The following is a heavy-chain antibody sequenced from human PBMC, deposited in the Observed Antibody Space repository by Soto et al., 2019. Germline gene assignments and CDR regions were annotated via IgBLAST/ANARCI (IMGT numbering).Heavy chain of an antibody. CDR2: ISGIGGST. Sequence: GGALRLSCAASGFTFTDYALSLVRQSPGKGLEWVATISGIGGSTYLADSVKGRLSISRDNSKNTVSLLMNSLRAEDTAVYFCARGSSGYISCGYYFDYWGRGTLVTIFS. V-gene: IGHV3-23*01. CDR3: ARGSSGYISCGYYFDY. J-gene: IGHJ4*02. CDR1: GFTFTDYA. D-gene: IGHD6-6*01.